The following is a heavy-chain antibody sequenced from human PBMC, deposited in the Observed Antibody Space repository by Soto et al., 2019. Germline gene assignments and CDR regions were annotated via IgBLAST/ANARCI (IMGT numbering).Heavy chain of an antibody. Sequence: KPVGSLRLSCAASGFTFNFYSMNWVRQAPGKGLEWVSSISSISSYIYYADSVKGRFTISRDNAKNSLYLQMNSLRAEDTAVYYCARDRTDRADFDYIDYWGQGTLVTVSS. V-gene: IGHV3-21*01. CDR1: GFTFNFYS. CDR3: ARDRTDRADFDYIDY. D-gene: IGHD3-22*01. J-gene: IGHJ4*02. CDR2: ISSISSYI.